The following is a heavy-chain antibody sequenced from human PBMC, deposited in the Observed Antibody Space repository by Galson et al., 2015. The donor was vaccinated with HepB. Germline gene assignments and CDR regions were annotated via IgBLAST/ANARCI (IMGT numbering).Heavy chain of an antibody. J-gene: IGHJ1*01. CDR3: AKSGSYIYAEYFQQ. CDR1: GYIFTKYW. Sequence: QSGAEVKKPGESLKISCKGSGYIFTKYWIGWVRQMPGKGLEWMGIIHPGDSDIKYSPSFQGQVTISADKSISTAYLQWSSLKASDTAMYYCAKSGSYIYAEYFQQWGQGTLVTVSS. D-gene: IGHD1-26*01. CDR2: IHPGDSDI. V-gene: IGHV5-51*03.